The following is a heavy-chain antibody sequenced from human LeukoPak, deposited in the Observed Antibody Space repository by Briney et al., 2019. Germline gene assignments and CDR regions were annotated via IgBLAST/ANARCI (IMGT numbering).Heavy chain of an antibody. V-gene: IGHV4-59*01. J-gene: IGHJ4*02. Sequence: SETLSLTCTVSGGSISSYYWSWIRQPPGKGLEWIGYIYYSGSTNYNPSLKSRVTISVDTSKNQFSLKLSSVTAADTAVYYCARVDPDSSSTLEVFDYWGQRTLVTVSS. CDR3: ARVDPDSSSTLEVFDY. CDR2: IYYSGST. CDR1: GGSISSYY. D-gene: IGHD6-6*01.